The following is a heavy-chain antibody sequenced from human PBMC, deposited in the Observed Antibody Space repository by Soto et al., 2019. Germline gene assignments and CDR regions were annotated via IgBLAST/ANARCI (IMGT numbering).Heavy chain of an antibody. CDR3: ARAYYYDSSGKPRAYYYYGMDV. Sequence: PSETLSLTCTVSGGSISSYYWSWIRQPPGKGLEWIGYIYYSGSTNYNPSLKSRVTISVDTSKNQFSLKLSSVTAADTAVYYCARAYYYDSSGKPRAYYYYGMDVGGQGTTVTVAS. D-gene: IGHD3-22*01. J-gene: IGHJ6*02. V-gene: IGHV4-59*01. CDR2: IYYSGST. CDR1: GGSISSYY.